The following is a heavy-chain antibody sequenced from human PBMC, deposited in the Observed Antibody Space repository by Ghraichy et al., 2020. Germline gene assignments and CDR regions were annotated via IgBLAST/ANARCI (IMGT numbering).Heavy chain of an antibody. CDR2: IYYSGTT. V-gene: IGHV4-61*01. Sequence: SETLSLTCTVSGVSVSSALFYWSWVRQPPGRGLDSLAYIYYSGTTNYSPSLKSRVTISVDTSKNQVSLKLNSVTTSDTAVYYCATLNTAAFEFWGQGTMVTVYS. CDR1: GVSVSSALFY. J-gene: IGHJ3*01. CDR3: ATLNTAAFEF.